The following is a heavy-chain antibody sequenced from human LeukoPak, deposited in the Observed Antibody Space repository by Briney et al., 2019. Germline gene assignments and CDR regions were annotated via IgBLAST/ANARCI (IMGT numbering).Heavy chain of an antibody. D-gene: IGHD6-19*01. CDR1: GFPFSSYW. CDR3: ARVPSRIAVAGSRPNFDY. CDR2: IKQDGSEQ. V-gene: IGHV3-7*03. Sequence: GGSLRLSCAASGFPFSSYWVSWVRQAPGKGLEWVANIKQDGSEQYYVDSVRGRFTISRDNAKNSLYLQMNSLRVEDTAVYYCARVPSRIAVAGSRPNFDYWGQGTLVTVSS. J-gene: IGHJ4*02.